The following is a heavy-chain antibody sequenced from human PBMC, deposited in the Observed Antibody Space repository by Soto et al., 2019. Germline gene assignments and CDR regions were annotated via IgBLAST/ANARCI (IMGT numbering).Heavy chain of an antibody. Sequence: SETLSLTCAVSGGSISSSNWWSWVRQPPGKGLEWIGEIYHSGSTNYNPYLKSRVTISVDKSKNQFSLKLSSVTAADTAVYKWARGGVEGTVFDYWGQGTRVTVS. V-gene: IGHV4-4*02. CDR3: ARGGVEGTVFDY. D-gene: IGHD1-1*01. J-gene: IGHJ4*02. CDR2: IYHSGST. CDR1: GGSISSSNW.